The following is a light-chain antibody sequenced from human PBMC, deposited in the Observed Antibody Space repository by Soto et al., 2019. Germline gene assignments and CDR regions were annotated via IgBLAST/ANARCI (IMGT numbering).Light chain of an antibody. V-gene: IGLV1-40*01. CDR1: SSNIGAGYD. Sequence: QSVLTQPPSVSGAPGQRVTISCTGSSSNIGAGYDVHWYQQLPGTAPKLLIYGNSNRPSGVPDRFSGSKSGTSASLAITGLQAEDEADYYCLSYDSSLRGVVFGGGTKVTVL. J-gene: IGLJ2*01. CDR3: LSYDSSLRGVV. CDR2: GNS.